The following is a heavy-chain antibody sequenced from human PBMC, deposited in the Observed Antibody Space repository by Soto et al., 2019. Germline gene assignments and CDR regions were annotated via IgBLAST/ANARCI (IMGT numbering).Heavy chain of an antibody. D-gene: IGHD3-3*01. CDR2: ISAYNGNT. V-gene: IGHV1-18*01. CDR1: GYTFTSYG. J-gene: IGHJ6*04. Sequence: QVPLVQSGAEVKKPGASVKVSCKASGYTFTSYGISWVRQAPGQGLEWMGWISAYNGNTNYAQELQGRVTMTTDTSTSTAYMELRSLRSDDTAVYYCARTLATYYDFWSGPHEAADLWGKGTTVTVSS. CDR3: ARTLATYYDFWSGPHEAADL.